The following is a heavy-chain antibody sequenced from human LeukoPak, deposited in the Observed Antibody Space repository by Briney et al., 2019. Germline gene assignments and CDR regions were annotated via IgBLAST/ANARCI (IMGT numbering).Heavy chain of an antibody. V-gene: IGHV3-21*01. CDR1: GFTVTRFN. D-gene: IGHD3-22*01. CDR3: ARPFYYDSNGGEGMDV. J-gene: IGHJ6*02. CDR2: ITTSGTYI. Sequence: GGSLRLSCAASGFTVTRFNMNWVRQAPGKGLELVSSITTSGTYIYDADSVKGRFTISRYKAKKSLYLKMNSLRGEDTAVYYCARPFYYDSNGGEGMDVWGQGTTVTVSS.